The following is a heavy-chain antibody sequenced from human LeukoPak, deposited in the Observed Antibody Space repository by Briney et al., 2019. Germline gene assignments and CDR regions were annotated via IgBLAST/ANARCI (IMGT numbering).Heavy chain of an antibody. D-gene: IGHD6-19*01. Sequence: SETLSLTCTVSGGSISSYYWSWIRQPPGKGLEWIGYIYYSGSTNYNPSLKSRVTISVDTSKNQFSLKLSSATAADTAVYYCARDRAAVAGIGEFDYWGQGTLVTVSS. CDR2: IYYSGST. J-gene: IGHJ4*02. CDR1: GGSISSYY. V-gene: IGHV4-59*01. CDR3: ARDRAAVAGIGEFDY.